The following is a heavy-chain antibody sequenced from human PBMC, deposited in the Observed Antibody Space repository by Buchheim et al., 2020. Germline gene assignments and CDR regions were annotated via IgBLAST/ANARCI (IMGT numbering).Heavy chain of an antibody. Sequence: EVQLVESGGGLVQPGGSLRLSCAASGFTFSSYEMNWVRQAPGKGLEWVSYISSSGSTIYYADSVKGRFTISRDNAKNSLYLQMNSLRAEDTAVYYCARRSGQEQWLVPDYGMDVWGQGTT. J-gene: IGHJ6*02. CDR3: ARRSGQEQWLVPDYGMDV. V-gene: IGHV3-48*03. CDR1: GFTFSSYE. D-gene: IGHD6-19*01. CDR2: ISSSGSTI.